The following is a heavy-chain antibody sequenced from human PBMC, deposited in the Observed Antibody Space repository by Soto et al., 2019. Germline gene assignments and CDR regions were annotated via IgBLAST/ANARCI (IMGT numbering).Heavy chain of an antibody. J-gene: IGHJ4*02. Sequence: ASVKVSCKASGYTFTSYGISWARHAPGQGLEWMGWISPSDGNTNFAQKFEGRVTMTTATSTNTVFLELRSLKSDDTAIYYCARDRLRGYDSSGFYSWGQGTMVTVSS. V-gene: IGHV1-18*01. CDR1: GYTFTSYG. CDR3: ARDRLRGYDSSGFYS. D-gene: IGHD3-22*01. CDR2: ISPSDGNT.